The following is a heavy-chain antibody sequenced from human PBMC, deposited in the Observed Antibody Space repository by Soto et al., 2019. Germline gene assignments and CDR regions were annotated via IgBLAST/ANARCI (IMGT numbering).Heavy chain of an antibody. CDR2: INHSGST. Sequence: SETLSLTCAVYGGSFSGYHWSWIRQPPGKGLEWIGEINHSGSTNYNPSLKSRVTISVDTSKNQFSLKLSSVTAADTTVYYCARGIDYYGSGSYESTIGMDVWGQGTTVTVSS. CDR1: GGSFSGYH. CDR3: ARGIDYYGSGSYESTIGMDV. D-gene: IGHD3-10*01. J-gene: IGHJ6*02. V-gene: IGHV4-34*01.